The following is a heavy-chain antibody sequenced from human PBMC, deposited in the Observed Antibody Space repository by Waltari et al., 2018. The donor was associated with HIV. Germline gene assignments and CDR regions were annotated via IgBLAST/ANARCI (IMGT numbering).Heavy chain of an antibody. CDR3: ARDLPGSYDAFDI. D-gene: IGHD1-26*01. Sequence: EVQLVESGGGLVKPGGSLRLSCAASEFTFSSYSMNWVRQAPGKGLEGVSSSSSRSSYIYDADSVKGRFTISRDNAKNSLYLQMNSLRAEDTAVYYCARDLPGSYDAFDIWGQGTMVTVSS. CDR1: EFTFSSYS. V-gene: IGHV3-21*01. J-gene: IGHJ3*02. CDR2: SSSRSSYI.